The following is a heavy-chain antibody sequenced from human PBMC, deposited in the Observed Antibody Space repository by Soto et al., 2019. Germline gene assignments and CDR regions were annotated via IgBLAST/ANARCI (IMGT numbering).Heavy chain of an antibody. CDR2: ISSDSGTI. CDR3: ARDKGYDFWSGYLGSN. J-gene: IGHJ4*02. D-gene: IGHD3-3*01. V-gene: IGHV3-48*02. Sequence: PXESLSLSCAASGFSVSSYSMHWVRQAPGKGLEWVSYISSDSGTIYYADSVKGRFTISRDNAKNSVYLQMNSLRDEDTAVYYCARDKGYDFWSGYLGSNWGQGTLVTVSS. CDR1: GFSVSSYS.